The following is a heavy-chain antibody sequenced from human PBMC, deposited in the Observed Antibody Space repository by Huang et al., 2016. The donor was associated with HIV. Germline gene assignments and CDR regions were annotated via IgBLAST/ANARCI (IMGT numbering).Heavy chain of an antibody. CDR3: ARDLYSSGWHAFDT. CDR1: GGSIISSGYS. J-gene: IGHJ3*02. D-gene: IGHD6-19*01. CDR2: IYHSGTA. V-gene: IGHV4-30-2*01. Sequence: QLQLQESGSRLVRPSETLSLTCAVSGGSIISSGYSWSWIRQPPGKGLEWIGYIYHSGTASYNPSRKSRVTMSVDTSKDRCSLKLTSVTAADTAVYYCARDLYSSGWHAFDTWGQGTMVTVSS.